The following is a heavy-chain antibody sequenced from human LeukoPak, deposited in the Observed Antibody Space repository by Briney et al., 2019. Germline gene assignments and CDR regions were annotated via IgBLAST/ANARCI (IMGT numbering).Heavy chain of an antibody. CDR3: ANQRITMIVVAFDY. V-gene: IGHV3-23*01. D-gene: IGHD3-22*01. J-gene: IGHJ4*02. CDR1: GFTFSSYG. Sequence: GGSLRLSCAASGFTFSSYGMSWVRQAPGKGLEWVSAISGSGGSTYYADSVKGRFTISRGNSKNTLYLQMNSLRAEDTAVYYCANQRITMIVVAFDYWGQGTLVTVSS. CDR2: ISGSGGST.